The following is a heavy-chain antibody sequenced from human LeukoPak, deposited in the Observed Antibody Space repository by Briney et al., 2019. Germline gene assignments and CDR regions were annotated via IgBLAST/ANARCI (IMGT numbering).Heavy chain of an antibody. Sequence: GGTLRLSCAASGFTFSSYGMSWVRQAPGKGLEWVSFISTSSSYIYYADSVKGRFTISRDNAKNSLYLQMNSLRAEDTAVYYCSRNPVLPSCSSASCNDAFDIWGQGTMVTVSS. CDR1: GFTFSSYG. CDR3: SRNPVLPSCSSASCNDAFDI. J-gene: IGHJ3*02. D-gene: IGHD2-2*01. CDR2: ISTSSSYI. V-gene: IGHV3-21*01.